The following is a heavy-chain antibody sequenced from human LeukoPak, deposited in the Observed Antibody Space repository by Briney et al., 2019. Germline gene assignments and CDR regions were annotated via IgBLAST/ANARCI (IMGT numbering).Heavy chain of an antibody. CDR2: IRSKAYDGTT. J-gene: IGHJ4*02. CDR3: TRAAYSDSSGYFFDF. Sequence: TGGSLRLSCAASEFSVGSNYMTWVRQAPGKGLEWVSFIRSKAYDGTTEYAASVRGRFTVSRDDSESIAYLQMNSLKTEDTAVYYCTRAAYSDSSGYFFDFWGQGTLVTVSS. CDR1: EFSVGSNY. D-gene: IGHD3-22*01. V-gene: IGHV3-49*04.